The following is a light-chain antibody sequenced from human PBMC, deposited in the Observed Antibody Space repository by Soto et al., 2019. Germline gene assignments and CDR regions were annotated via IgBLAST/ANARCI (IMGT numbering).Light chain of an antibody. Sequence: EIVLTHSPGTLSLSPGERAPLSCRASQSVSSNYLAWYQQKPGQAPRLLIYGASSRATGVPDRFSGSGSGTDFTLTISRLEAEDVAVYYCQQYGSSPMTFGQGTRLEIK. J-gene: IGKJ5*01. V-gene: IGKV3-20*01. CDR1: QSVSSNY. CDR2: GAS. CDR3: QQYGSSPMT.